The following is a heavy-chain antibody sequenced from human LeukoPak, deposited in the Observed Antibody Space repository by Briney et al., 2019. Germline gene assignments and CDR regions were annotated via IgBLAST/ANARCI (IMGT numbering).Heavy chain of an antibody. D-gene: IGHD3-10*01. Sequence: PGGSLRLSCAASGFTFSSYGMHWVRQAPGKGLEWVAFIRYDGSNKYYADSVKGRFTISRDNSKNTLYLQMNSLRAEDTAVYYCAREDKVYYGSGSYYYYYMDVWGKGTTVTISS. CDR1: GFTFSSYG. J-gene: IGHJ6*03. CDR3: AREDKVYYGSGSYYYYYMDV. CDR2: IRYDGSNK. V-gene: IGHV3-30*02.